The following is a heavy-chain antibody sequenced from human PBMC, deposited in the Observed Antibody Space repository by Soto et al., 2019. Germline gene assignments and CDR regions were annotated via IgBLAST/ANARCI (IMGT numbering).Heavy chain of an antibody. CDR3: ARERSSGWYVDY. V-gene: IGHV1-8*01. Sequence: QVQLVQSGAEVKKPGASVKVSCKASGYTFTSYDINWVRQATGQGLEWMGWMNPNSGNTGYAQKFQGRVTMTRNTSINTAYMEMSSLRSEDTAVYYCARERSSGWYVDYWGQGTLVTVSS. CDR2: MNPNSGNT. J-gene: IGHJ4*02. CDR1: GYTFTSYD. D-gene: IGHD6-19*01.